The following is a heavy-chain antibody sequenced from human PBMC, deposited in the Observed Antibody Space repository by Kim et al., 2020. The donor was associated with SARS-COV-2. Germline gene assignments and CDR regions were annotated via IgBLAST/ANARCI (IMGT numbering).Heavy chain of an antibody. D-gene: IGHD1-26*01. Sequence: AQKFQGRVTITADESTSTAYMELSSLRSEDTAVYYCARDRTVGATHYFDYWGQGTLVTVSS. J-gene: IGHJ4*02. V-gene: IGHV1-69*01. CDR3: ARDRTVGATHYFDY.